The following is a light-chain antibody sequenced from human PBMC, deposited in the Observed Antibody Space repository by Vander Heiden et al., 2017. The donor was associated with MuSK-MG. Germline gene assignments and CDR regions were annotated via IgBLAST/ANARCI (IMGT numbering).Light chain of an antibody. Sequence: DRVKTQTRLSLSVTPGHPASISCKSSQSLLHSDGKTYLYWYLQKPGQPPQLLIYEVSNRFFGVRDRYSSCGSGSDFAVRITRVDAGYVGVSGSRQSIPHPHTFSQGTKLEIK. CDR3: RQSIPHPHT. V-gene: IGKV2D-29*01. CDR2: EVS. J-gene: IGKJ2*01. CDR1: QSLLHSDGKTY.